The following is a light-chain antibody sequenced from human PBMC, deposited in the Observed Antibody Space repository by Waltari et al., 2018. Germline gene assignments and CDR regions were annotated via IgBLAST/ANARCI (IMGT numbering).Light chain of an antibody. Sequence: IVLTQSPGTASLSPGERVTLSCRASQTVGSSSLAWYQQTPGQAPRLVIYRASRRATGFPDRFSGSGSGTEFSLTISRLEPEDFAVYYCQQHGTLPATFGQGTKVEIK. J-gene: IGKJ1*01. CDR2: RAS. CDR3: QQHGTLPAT. CDR1: QTVGSSS. V-gene: IGKV3-20*01.